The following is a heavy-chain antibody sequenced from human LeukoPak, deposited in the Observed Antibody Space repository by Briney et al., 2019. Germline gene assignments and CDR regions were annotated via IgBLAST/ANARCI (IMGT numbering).Heavy chain of an antibody. D-gene: IGHD6-19*01. CDR2: IKQDGSDK. V-gene: IGHV3-7*01. CDR1: GFTFSNYW. Sequence: GGSPRLSCAASGFTFSNYWMIWVRQAPGQGLEWVANIKQDGSDKSYVDSVKGRFTISRDNAKNSLYLQMNSLRAEDTAVYYCARARTSGDEALAGNYWGQGTLVTVSS. CDR3: ARARTSGDEALAGNY. J-gene: IGHJ4*02.